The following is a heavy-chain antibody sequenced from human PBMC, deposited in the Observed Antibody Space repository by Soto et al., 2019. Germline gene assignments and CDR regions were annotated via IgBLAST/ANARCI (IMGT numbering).Heavy chain of an antibody. CDR1: GFTFSSYS. Sequence: GSLRLSCAASGFTFSSYSMNWVRQAPGKGLEWVASISSSSSYIYYEDSVKGRFTISIDNAKNSLYLQMNSLRAEDTAVYYCARDTSRRITMVRGVMDVWGQGTTVTVSS. V-gene: IGHV3-21*01. J-gene: IGHJ6*02. CDR2: ISSSSSYI. CDR3: ARDTSRRITMVRGVMDV. D-gene: IGHD3-10*01.